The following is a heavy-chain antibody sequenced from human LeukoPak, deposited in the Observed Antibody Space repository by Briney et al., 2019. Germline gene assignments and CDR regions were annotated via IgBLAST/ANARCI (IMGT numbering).Heavy chain of an antibody. Sequence: ASVKVSCKASGYTFTSYYMHWVRQAPGQGLEWMGIINPSGGSTSYAQKFQGRVTMTRDMSTSTVYMELSSLRSEDTAVYYCATSPGWLDKVYWGQGTLVTVSS. CDR2: INPSGGST. CDR3: ATSPGWLDKVY. J-gene: IGHJ4*02. CDR1: GYTFTSYY. V-gene: IGHV1-46*01. D-gene: IGHD5-12*01.